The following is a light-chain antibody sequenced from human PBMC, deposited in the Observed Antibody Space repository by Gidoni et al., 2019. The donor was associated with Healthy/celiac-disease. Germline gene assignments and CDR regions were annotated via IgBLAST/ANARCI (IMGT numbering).Light chain of an antibody. J-gene: IGKJ2*01. Sequence: DIQMIQSPSTLSASVGDRVTITCRASQSISSWLAWYQQKPGKAPKLLIYKASSLESGVPSRFSGSGSGTEFTLTISSLQPDDFATYYCQQYNSYSYTFXXXTKLEIK. CDR2: KAS. CDR3: QQYNSYSYT. V-gene: IGKV1-5*03. CDR1: QSISSW.